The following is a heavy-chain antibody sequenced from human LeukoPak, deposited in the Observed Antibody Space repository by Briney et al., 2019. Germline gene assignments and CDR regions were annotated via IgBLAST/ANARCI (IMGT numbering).Heavy chain of an antibody. Sequence: ASVKVSCKVSGYTLTELSMHWVRQAPGKGLEWMGGFDPEDGETIYAQKFQGRVTMNEDTSTDTAYMELSSLRSEDTAVYYCATSRLFYGDYVRDAFDIWGQGTMVTVSS. D-gene: IGHD4-17*01. V-gene: IGHV1-24*01. CDR1: GYTLTELS. J-gene: IGHJ3*02. CDR3: ATSRLFYGDYVRDAFDI. CDR2: FDPEDGET.